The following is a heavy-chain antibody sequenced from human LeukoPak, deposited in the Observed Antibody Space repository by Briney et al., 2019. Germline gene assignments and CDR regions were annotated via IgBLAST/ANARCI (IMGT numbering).Heavy chain of an antibody. CDR3: ARDDTAMALPFDY. CDR1: GGSFSGYY. CDR2: INHSGST. V-gene: IGHV4-34*01. J-gene: IGHJ4*02. D-gene: IGHD5-18*01. Sequence: SETLSLTCAVYGGSFSGYYWSWIRQPPGKGLEWIGEINHSGSTNYNPSLKSRVTISVDTSKNQFSLKLSSVTAADTAVYYCARDDTAMALPFDYWGQGTLVTVSS.